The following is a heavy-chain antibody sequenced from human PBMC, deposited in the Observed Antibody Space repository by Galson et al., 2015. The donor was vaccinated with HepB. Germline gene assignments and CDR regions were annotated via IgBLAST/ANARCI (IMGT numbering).Heavy chain of an antibody. J-gene: IGHJ4*02. CDR1: GFTFSDYY. Sequence: SLRLSCAASGFTFSDYYMSWIRQAPGKGLEWVSYISFSGSNIYYADSVKGRFTVSRDNAENAVHLQMNNLRVDDTATYYCARDGGGCSWPFDCWGQGTLVTVSS. CDR2: ISFSGSNI. V-gene: IGHV3-11*01. D-gene: IGHD6-13*01. CDR3: ARDGGGCSWPFDC.